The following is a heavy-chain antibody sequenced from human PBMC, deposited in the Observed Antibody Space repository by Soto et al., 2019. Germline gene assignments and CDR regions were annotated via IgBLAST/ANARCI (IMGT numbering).Heavy chain of an antibody. Sequence: QLQLQESGPGLVKPSETLSLTCTVSGGSISSSSYYWGWIRQPPGKGLEWIGSIYYSGSTYYNPYLKSRVTISVDTSKNQFSLKLSSVTAADTAVYYCARHRGYYGSGSYYVYWGQGTLVTVSS. V-gene: IGHV4-39*01. CDR3: ARHRGYYGSGSYYVY. CDR2: IYYSGST. D-gene: IGHD3-10*01. J-gene: IGHJ4*02. CDR1: GGSISSSSYY.